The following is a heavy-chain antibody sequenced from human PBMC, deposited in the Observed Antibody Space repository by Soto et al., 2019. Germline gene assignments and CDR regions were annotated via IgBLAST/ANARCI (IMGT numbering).Heavy chain of an antibody. CDR2: LYTEGTT. CDR3: VRPRPSGENYGMDV. J-gene: IGHJ6*02. Sequence: PGGSLRLSCVASGLTVSHNYMAWVRRAPEMGLEWVSILYTEGTTYYADPVKGRFTISRDSSKNTLFLQMDSLRAEDTAVYYCVRPRPSGENYGMDVWGQGTTVTVSS. CDR1: GLTVSHNY. D-gene: IGHD3-16*01. V-gene: IGHV3-53*01.